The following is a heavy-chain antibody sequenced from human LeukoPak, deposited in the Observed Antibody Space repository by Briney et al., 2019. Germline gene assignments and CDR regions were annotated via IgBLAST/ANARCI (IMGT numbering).Heavy chain of an antibody. CDR3: ATIVSDSSGWYHFDH. J-gene: IGHJ4*02. CDR2: INSGGTT. Sequence: QAGGSLRLSCAASGLTVTSKYMAWVRQAPGKGLEWVSFINSGGTTNYADSVKGRFIISRDYSKNTLYLQMSSLRAEDTAVYYCATIVSDSSGWYHFDHWGQGALVTASS. D-gene: IGHD6-19*01. CDR1: GLTVTSKY. V-gene: IGHV3-66*01.